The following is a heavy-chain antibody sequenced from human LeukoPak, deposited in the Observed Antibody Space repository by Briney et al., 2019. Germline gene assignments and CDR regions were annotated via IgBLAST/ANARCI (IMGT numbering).Heavy chain of an antibody. CDR3: EKDQGSSAGSYYYYGMDV. V-gene: IGHV3-30*18. CDR2: ISYDGSNK. D-gene: IGHD6-6*01. Sequence: PGGSLTLSCAASGFTFSSYGMHWLRQAPGKGLVGVADISYDGSNKYYADSVKGRFTITRDNSKITLYLQMNSLSADDTCVYYCEKDQGSSAGSYYYYGMDVWGQGTTVSVSS. J-gene: IGHJ6*02. CDR1: GFTFSSYG.